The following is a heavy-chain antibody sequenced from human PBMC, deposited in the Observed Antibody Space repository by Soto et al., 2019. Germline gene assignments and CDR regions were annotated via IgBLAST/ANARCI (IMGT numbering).Heavy chain of an antibody. D-gene: IGHD1-26*01. CDR2: IYHSGST. Sequence: QVQLQESGPGLVKPSGTLSLTCAVSGGSISSSNWWSWVRQPPGKGLEWIGEIYHSGSTNYNPSLKSRVTISVDKSKNQFSLKLSSVTAADTAVYYCARDLVIVGATSNHYYYYYGMDVWGQGTTVTVSS. CDR3: ARDLVIVGATSNHYYYYYGMDV. V-gene: IGHV4-4*02. CDR1: GGSISSSNW. J-gene: IGHJ6*02.